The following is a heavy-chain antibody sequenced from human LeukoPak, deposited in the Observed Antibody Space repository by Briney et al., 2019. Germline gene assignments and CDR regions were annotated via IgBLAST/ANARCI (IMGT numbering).Heavy chain of an antibody. CDR3: ARGLHYYDSSGYLGDFDY. CDR1: GFTFSSYG. CDR2: IWYDGSNK. D-gene: IGHD3-22*01. V-gene: IGHV3-33*01. Sequence: GRSLRLSCAASGFTFSSYGMHWVRQAPGKGLEWVAGIWYDGSNKYYADSVKGRFTISRDNSKNTLYLQMNSLRAEDTAVYYCARGLHYYDSSGYLGDFDYWGQGTLVTVSS. J-gene: IGHJ4*02.